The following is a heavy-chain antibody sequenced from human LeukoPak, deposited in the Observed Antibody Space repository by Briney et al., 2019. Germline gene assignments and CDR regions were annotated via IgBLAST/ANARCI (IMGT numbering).Heavy chain of an antibody. CDR1: GGSISSYY. V-gene: IGHV4-59*01. CDR3: ARDRRESSKPNDAFDI. J-gene: IGHJ3*02. Sequence: SETLSLTCSVSGGSISSYYWRWIRQPPGKGLEWIGYIYYTGATYYNPSLESRVTVSIATSKRQLSLELRSVTAADTAVYFCARDRRESSKPNDAFDIWGQGTMVTVSS. CDR2: IYYTGAT. D-gene: IGHD4-11*01.